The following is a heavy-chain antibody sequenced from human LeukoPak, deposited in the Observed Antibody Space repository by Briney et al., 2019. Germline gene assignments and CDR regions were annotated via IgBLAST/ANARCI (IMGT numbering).Heavy chain of an antibody. CDR1: GFTFSSYA. CDR3: AKSYNGYESKPDY. CDR2: ISNSGGRT. V-gene: IGHV3-23*01. J-gene: IGHJ4*02. Sequence: GGSLRLSCAASGFTFSSYAMSWVRRAPGKGLEWVSSISNSGGRTFYTDSVKGRFTISRDNSKITLYLQMNSLRAEDTAVYYCAKSYNGYESKPDYWGQGTLVTVSS. D-gene: IGHD5-12*01.